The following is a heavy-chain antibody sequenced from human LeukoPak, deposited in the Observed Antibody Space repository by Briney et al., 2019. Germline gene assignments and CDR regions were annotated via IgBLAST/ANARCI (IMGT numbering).Heavy chain of an antibody. D-gene: IGHD3-22*01. CDR1: GYTFTGYY. J-gene: IGHJ4*02. CDR3: ARRIDDSSGYYYGY. CDR2: ISAYSGNT. V-gene: IGHV1-18*04. Sequence: ASVKVSCKASGYTFTGYYMHWVRQAPGQGLEWMGWISAYSGNTNYAQKLQGRVTMTTDTSTSTAYMELRSLRSDDTAVYYCARRIDDSSGYYYGYWGQGALVTVSS.